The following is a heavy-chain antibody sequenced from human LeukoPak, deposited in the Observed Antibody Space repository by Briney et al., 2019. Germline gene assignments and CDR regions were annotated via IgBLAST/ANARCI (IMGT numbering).Heavy chain of an antibody. J-gene: IGHJ4*02. D-gene: IGHD3-10*01. Sequence: PGGSLRLSCSASGFTFSSYAMYWVRQAPGKGLEYVSAISSNGGSTYYADSVKGRFTISRDNSKNTLYLQMNSLRAEDTAVYYCARDLLWSGGDWGQGTLVTVSS. CDR1: GFTFSSYA. CDR3: ARDLLWSGGD. V-gene: IGHV3-64*04. CDR2: ISSNGGST.